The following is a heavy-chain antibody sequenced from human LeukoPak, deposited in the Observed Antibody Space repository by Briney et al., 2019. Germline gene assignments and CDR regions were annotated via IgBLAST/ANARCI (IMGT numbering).Heavy chain of an antibody. CDR3: ARRGALGMGATTDAFDI. J-gene: IGHJ3*02. CDR1: GYTFTSYG. V-gene: IGHV1-18*01. Sequence: ASVKVSCKASGYTFTSYGISWVRQAPGQGLEWMGWISAYNGNTNYAQKFQGRVTMTRDTSISTAYMELSRLRSDDTAVYYCARRGALGMGATTDAFDIWGQGTMVTVSS. CDR2: ISAYNGNT. D-gene: IGHD1-26*01.